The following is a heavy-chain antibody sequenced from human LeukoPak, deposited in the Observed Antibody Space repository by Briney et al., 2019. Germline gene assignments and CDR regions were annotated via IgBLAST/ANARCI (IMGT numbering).Heavy chain of an antibody. J-gene: IGHJ6*03. CDR3: ARDRYETTVVTSHYYYMDV. CDR1: GYTFTSYD. CDR2: MNPNSGNT. Sequence: ASVKVSCKASGYTFTSYDINWVRQATGQGLEWMRWMNPNSGNTGYAQKFQGRVTMTRDKSISTAYMELSGLRSDDTAVYYCARDRYETTVVTSHYYYMDVWGKGTTVTVSS. V-gene: IGHV1-8*01. D-gene: IGHD4-23*01.